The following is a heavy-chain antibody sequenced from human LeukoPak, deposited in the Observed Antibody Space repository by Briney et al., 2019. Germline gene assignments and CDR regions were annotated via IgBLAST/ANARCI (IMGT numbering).Heavy chain of an antibody. D-gene: IGHD4-17*01. CDR3: ARWRSTVTTGRFFDY. V-gene: IGHV5-51*01. CDR2: IYPGGSDT. Sequence: GESLKISCKGSGYSFTTYWIGWVRQMPGKGLEWMGIIYPGGSDTRYSPSFQGQVTISADKSISTAYLQWSSLKASDTAIYYCARWRSTVTTGRFFDYWGQGTLVTVSS. J-gene: IGHJ4*02. CDR1: GYSFTTYW.